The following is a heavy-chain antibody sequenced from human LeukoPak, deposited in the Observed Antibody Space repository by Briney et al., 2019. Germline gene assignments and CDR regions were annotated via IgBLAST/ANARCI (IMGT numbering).Heavy chain of an antibody. CDR1: GFTFSSYG. V-gene: IGHV3-21*01. Sequence: GGPLRLSCAASGFTFSSYGMHWVRQAPGKGLEWVSSISSSSSYIYYADSVKGRFTISRDNAKNSLYLQMNSLRAEDTAVYYCARDHGSSWYRGWAFDIWGQGTMVTVSS. CDR2: ISSSSSYI. J-gene: IGHJ3*02. D-gene: IGHD6-13*01. CDR3: ARDHGSSWYRGWAFDI.